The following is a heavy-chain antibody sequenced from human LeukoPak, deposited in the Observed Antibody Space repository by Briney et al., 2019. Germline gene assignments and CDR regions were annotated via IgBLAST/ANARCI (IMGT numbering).Heavy chain of an antibody. D-gene: IGHD3-10*01. J-gene: IGHJ5*02. CDR2: IYYSGST. CDR3: AGLWFGELSNWFDP. CDR1: GGSISSSSYY. V-gene: IGHV4-39*07. Sequence: PSETLSLTCTVSGGSISSSSYYWGWIRQPPGKGLEWIGSIYYSGSTYYNPSLKSRVTISVDTSKNQFSLKLSSVTAADTAVYYCAGLWFGELSNWFDPWGQGTLVTVSS.